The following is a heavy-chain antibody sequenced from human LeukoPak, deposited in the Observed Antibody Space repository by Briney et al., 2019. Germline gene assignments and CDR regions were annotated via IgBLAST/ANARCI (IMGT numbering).Heavy chain of an antibody. CDR1: SGSISSYY. J-gene: IGHJ4*02. CDR3: ARHEKLGQFDY. V-gene: IGHV4-59*08. CDR2: VYYSGSA. Sequence: SETLSLTCTVSSGSISSYYWSWIRQPPGKGLEWIGYVYYSGSANYNTSLKSRVTISVDTSKNQFSLKLSSVTAADTAVYYCARHEKLGQFDYWGQGTLVTAS. D-gene: IGHD3-10*01.